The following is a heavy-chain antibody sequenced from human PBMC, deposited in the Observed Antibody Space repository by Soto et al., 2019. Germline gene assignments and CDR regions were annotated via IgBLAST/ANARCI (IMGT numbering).Heavy chain of an antibody. CDR1: GFSLNTGGLG. CDR2: IYWDGDK. Sequence: QITLKESGPTLVKPTQTLTLTCTFSGFSLNTGGLGVGWIRQPPGKALEWLALIYWDGDKRYSPSLKSRLSITKDPSNNPVVLTMTNMDPVDTATYYCAHSRCGGDGLRSYSSHYYYGMDVWGQGTTVTVSS. J-gene: IGHJ6*02. D-gene: IGHD2-21*02. V-gene: IGHV2-5*02. CDR3: AHSRCGGDGLRSYSSHYYYGMDV.